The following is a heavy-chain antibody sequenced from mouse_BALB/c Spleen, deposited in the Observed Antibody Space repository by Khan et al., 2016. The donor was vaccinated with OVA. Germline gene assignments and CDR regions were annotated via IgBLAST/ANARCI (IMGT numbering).Heavy chain of an antibody. CDR1: GYSFTGYN. CDR3: ARGYGNYVRYYFDY. CDR2: IDPYYGGT. D-gene: IGHD2-10*02. J-gene: IGHJ2*01. Sequence: EVQLQQSGPELEKPGASVKISCKASGYSFTGYNMNWVKQSNGKSLEWIGNIDPYYGGTSYNQKFKGKATLTVDKSSSPAYMQLKSLTSEDSAVFYCARGYGNYVRYYFDYWGQDTTLTVSS. V-gene: IGHV1-39*01.